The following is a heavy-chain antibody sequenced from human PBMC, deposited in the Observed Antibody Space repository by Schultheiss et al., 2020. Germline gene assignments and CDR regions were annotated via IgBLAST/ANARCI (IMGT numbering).Heavy chain of an antibody. CDR3: AKDHRAFGVGEIDY. CDR2: ISYDGGRT. D-gene: IGHD3-3*01. J-gene: IGHJ4*02. Sequence: GGSLRLSCAASAFTFNTFAIHWVRQAPGKGLEWVAVISYDGGRTYYADSVKGRFTISRGNSKNTLYLQMSSLRIEDTAIYYCAKDHRAFGVGEIDYWGQGTLVTVSS. V-gene: IGHV3-30*18. CDR1: AFTFNTFA.